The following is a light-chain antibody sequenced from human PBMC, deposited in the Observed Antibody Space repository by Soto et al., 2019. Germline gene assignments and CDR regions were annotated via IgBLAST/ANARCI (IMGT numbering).Light chain of an antibody. J-gene: IGKJ1*01. CDR1: QSISSW. Sequence: ASQSISSWLDWYQQKPGEAPKLLIYDDSALQRGVPSRFSGSGSGTKFTLTIASLQPDDFATYYCQQYETFSGTFGPGTKVDIK. CDR2: DDS. CDR3: QQYETFSGT. V-gene: IGKV1-5*01.